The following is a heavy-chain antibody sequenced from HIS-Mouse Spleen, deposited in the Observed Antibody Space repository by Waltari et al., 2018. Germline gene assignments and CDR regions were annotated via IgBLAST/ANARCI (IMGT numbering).Heavy chain of an antibody. Sequence: QLQLQESGPGLVKPSETLSLTCTVPGGSISSSRYYWCWIRRPPGKGLEWIGSIYYSGSTYYNPSLKSRVTISVDTSKNQFSLKLSSVTAADTAVYYCAREIPYSSSWYDWYFDLWGRGTLVTVSS. CDR3: AREIPYSSSWYDWYFDL. CDR2: IYYSGST. J-gene: IGHJ2*01. D-gene: IGHD6-13*01. CDR1: GGSISSSRYY. V-gene: IGHV4-39*07.